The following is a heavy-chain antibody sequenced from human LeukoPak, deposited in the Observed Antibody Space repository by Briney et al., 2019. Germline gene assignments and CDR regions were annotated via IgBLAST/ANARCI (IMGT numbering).Heavy chain of an antibody. Sequence: GGSLRLSCAASGFTVSRNYMSWVRQAPGKGLEWVSVIYSGGRTYYADSVKCRFTISRDNSKNTLYFQMNSLRAEDTAVYYCARAGPSSSWHQFDYWGQGTLVTVSS. V-gene: IGHV3-66*01. CDR3: ARAGPSSSWHQFDY. CDR1: GFTVSRNY. CDR2: IYSGGRT. J-gene: IGHJ4*02. D-gene: IGHD6-13*01.